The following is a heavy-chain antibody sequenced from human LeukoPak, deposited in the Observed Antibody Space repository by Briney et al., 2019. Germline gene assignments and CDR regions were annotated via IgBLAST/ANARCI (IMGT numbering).Heavy chain of an antibody. CDR1: GFTFSNFA. Sequence: GGSLRLSCSASGFTFSNFAMSWVRQAPGKGLEWVSGISGCGIRTFSADSVKGRFTISRDNAKNSLYLQMNSLRAEDTAVYYCAELGITMIGGVWGKGTTVTISS. V-gene: IGHV3-23*01. J-gene: IGHJ6*04. CDR2: ISGCGIRT. D-gene: IGHD3-10*02. CDR3: AELGITMIGGV.